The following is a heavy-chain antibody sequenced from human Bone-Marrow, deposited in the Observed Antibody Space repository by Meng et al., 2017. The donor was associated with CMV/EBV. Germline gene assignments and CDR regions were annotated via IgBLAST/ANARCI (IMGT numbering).Heavy chain of an antibody. CDR3: ARILSGWPNDAFDI. CDR2: ISAYNGNT. J-gene: IGHJ3*02. D-gene: IGHD6-19*01. V-gene: IGHV1-18*01. CDR1: GYTATSYG. Sequence: ASVKVSCKASGYTATSYGISWVRQAPGQGLEWMGWISAYNGNTNYAQKLQGRVTMTTDTSTSTAYMELRSLRSDDTAVYYCARILSGWPNDAFDIWGQGTMVTVSS.